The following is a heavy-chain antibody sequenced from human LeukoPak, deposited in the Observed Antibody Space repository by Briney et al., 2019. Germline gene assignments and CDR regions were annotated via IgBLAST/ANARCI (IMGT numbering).Heavy chain of an antibody. V-gene: IGHV3-23*01. CDR3: AKDWAGVTYYYGSGGPY. CDR2: ISGSGGST. J-gene: IGHJ4*02. Sequence: GGSLRLSCAASGFTFSSYAMSWVRQAPGKGLEWVSAISGSGGSTYYADSVKGRFTISRDNSKNTLYLQMNSLRAEDTAVYYCAKDWAGVTYYYGSGGPYWGQGTLVTVSS. D-gene: IGHD3-10*01. CDR1: GFTFSSYA.